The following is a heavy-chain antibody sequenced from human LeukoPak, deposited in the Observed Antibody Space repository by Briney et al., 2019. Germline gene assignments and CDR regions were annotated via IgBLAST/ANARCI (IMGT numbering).Heavy chain of an antibody. CDR1: GFTVSSNY. CDR3: AKPLDSSGYYYRY. Sequence: GGSLRLSCAASGFTVSSNYMSWVRQAPGKGLEWVSVIYSGGSTYYADSVKGRFTISRDNSKNTLYLQMNSLRAEDTAVYYCAKPLDSSGYYYRYWGQGTLVTVSS. V-gene: IGHV3-53*01. CDR2: IYSGGST. D-gene: IGHD3-22*01. J-gene: IGHJ4*02.